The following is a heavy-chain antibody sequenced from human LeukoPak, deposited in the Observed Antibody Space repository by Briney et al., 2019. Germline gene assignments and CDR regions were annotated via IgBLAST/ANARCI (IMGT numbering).Heavy chain of an antibody. CDR1: GYTFTGYY. D-gene: IGHD3-10*01. V-gene: IGHV1-2*06. J-gene: IGHJ6*03. CDR3: ASAYGSGSYKTYYYYYYMDV. Sequence: GASVKVSCKASGYTFTGYYMHWVRQAPGQGLEWMGRINPNSGGTNYAQKFQGRVTMTRDTSISTAYMELSRLRSDDTAVYYCASAYGSGSYKTYYYYYYMDVWGKGTTVTVSS. CDR2: INPNSGGT.